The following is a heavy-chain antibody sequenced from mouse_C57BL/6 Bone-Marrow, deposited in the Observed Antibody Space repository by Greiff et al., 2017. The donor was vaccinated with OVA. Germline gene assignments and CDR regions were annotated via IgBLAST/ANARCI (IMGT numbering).Heavy chain of an antibody. J-gene: IGHJ1*03. V-gene: IGHV5-9-1*02. Sequence: EVHLVESGEGLVKPGGSLKLSCAASGFTFSSYAMSWVRQTPEKRLEWVAYISSGGDYIYYADTVKGRFTISRDNARNTLYLQMSSLKSEDTAMYYCTRRTTVVYWYFDVWGTGTTVTVSS. D-gene: IGHD1-1*01. CDR3: TRRTTVVYWYFDV. CDR1: GFTFSSYA. CDR2: ISSGGDYI.